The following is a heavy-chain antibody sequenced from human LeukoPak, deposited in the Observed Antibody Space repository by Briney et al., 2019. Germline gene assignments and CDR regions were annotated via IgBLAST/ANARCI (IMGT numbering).Heavy chain of an antibody. J-gene: IGHJ4*02. CDR3: ASRRLGNDY. D-gene: IGHD7-27*01. CDR1: GGSVSDYY. V-gene: IGHV4-59*02. Sequence: SETLSLTCTISGGSVSDYYWSWIRQSPGKGLEWIGYIYYTGSTTYNPSLKSRVTISADTSKNQFSPKLSSVTAADTAVYYCASRRLGNDYWGQGTLVTVSS. CDR2: IYYTGST.